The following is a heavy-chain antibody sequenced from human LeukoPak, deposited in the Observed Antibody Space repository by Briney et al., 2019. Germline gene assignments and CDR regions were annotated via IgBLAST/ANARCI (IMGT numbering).Heavy chain of an antibody. V-gene: IGHV4-30-2*05. CDR1: GGSISSGGYY. J-gene: IGHJ4*02. CDR2: IYHSGST. Sequence: SETLSLTCTVSGGSISSGGYYWSWIRQPPGKGLEWIGYIYHSGSTYYNPSLKSRVTISVDTSKNQFSLKLSSVTAADTAVYYCARWYYYDSSGYSPIDYWGQGTLVTVSS. CDR3: ARWYYYDSSGYSPIDY. D-gene: IGHD3-22*01.